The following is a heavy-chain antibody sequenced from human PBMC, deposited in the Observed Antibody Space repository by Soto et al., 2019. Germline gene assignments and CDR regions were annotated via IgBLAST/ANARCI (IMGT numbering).Heavy chain of an antibody. J-gene: IGHJ4*02. V-gene: IGHV3-9*01. Sequence: EVQLVESGGGLVQPGRSLRLSCAASGFTFDDYAMHWVRQAPGKGLEWVSGISWNSGSIGYADSVKGRFTISRDNAKNSLYLQMNSLRAEDTALYYCAKGPYGSGSSLTSYFAYWGQGTLVTVSS. CDR3: AKGPYGSGSSLTSYFAY. CDR1: GFTFDDYA. D-gene: IGHD3-10*01. CDR2: ISWNSGSI.